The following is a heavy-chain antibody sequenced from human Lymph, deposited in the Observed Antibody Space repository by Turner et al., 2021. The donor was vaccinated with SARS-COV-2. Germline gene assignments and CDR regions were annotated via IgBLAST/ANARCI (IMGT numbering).Heavy chain of an antibody. CDR2: ISGSGGST. D-gene: IGHD6-19*01. V-gene: IGHV3-23*01. J-gene: IGHJ4*02. CDR3: AKDRFTLSSGWEDY. Sequence: EVQLLESGGGLVQPGGSLRLSFAASGFTFSSYAMTWFRQAPGKGLEWVSTISGSGGSTYYADSVKGRFTISRDNSKNTLYLQMNSLRAEDTAVYYCAKDRFTLSSGWEDYWGQGTLVTVSS. CDR1: GFTFSSYA.